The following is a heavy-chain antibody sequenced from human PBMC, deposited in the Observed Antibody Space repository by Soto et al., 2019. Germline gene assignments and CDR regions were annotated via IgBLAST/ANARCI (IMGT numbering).Heavy chain of an antibody. Sequence: EVQLLESGGGLVQPGGSLRLSCAASGFTFSSYAMSWVRQAPGKGLEWVSAISGSVGSTYYADSVKGRFTISRDNAKNTLYLQMNSLSAEATAVYYCAKAGYTGYSSGWYGGDWFDPWGQGTLVTVSS. CDR3: AKAGYTGYSSGWYGGDWFDP. D-gene: IGHD6-19*01. CDR1: GFTFSSYA. J-gene: IGHJ5*02. CDR2: ISGSVGST. V-gene: IGHV3-23*01.